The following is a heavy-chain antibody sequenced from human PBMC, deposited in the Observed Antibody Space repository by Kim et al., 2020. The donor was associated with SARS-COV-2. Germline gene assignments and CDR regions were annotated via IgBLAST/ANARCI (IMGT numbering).Heavy chain of an antibody. V-gene: IGHV3-30*18. CDR2: ISYDGSNK. CDR3: AKDQQSMSRSWPAG. CDR1: GFTFSSYG. Sequence: GGSLRLSCAASGFTFSSYGMHWVRQAPGKGLEWVAVISYDGSNKYYADSVKGRFTISRDNDKNTLYLQMNSLRAEDTAVYYCAKDQQSMSRSWPAGWGQGPLAPVSS. J-gene: IGHJ4*02. D-gene: IGHD3-22*01.